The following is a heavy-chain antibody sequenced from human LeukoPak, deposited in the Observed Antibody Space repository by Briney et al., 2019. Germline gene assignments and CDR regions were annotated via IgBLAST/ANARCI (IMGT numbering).Heavy chain of an antibody. Sequence: GGSLRLSCEASGFTLRNYWMCWVRQAPGKGLVWVSRIDNDGSSTIYADSVRGRFTISRDNAKNTLYLQMNSLRADDTAVYYCTRRRDREAFDLWGQGTMVTVSS. CDR3: TRRRDREAFDL. D-gene: IGHD1-14*01. V-gene: IGHV3-74*01. J-gene: IGHJ3*01. CDR1: GFTLRNYW. CDR2: IDNDGSST.